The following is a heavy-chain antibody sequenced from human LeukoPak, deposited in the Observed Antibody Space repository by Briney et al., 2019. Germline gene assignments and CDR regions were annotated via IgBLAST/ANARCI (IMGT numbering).Heavy chain of an antibody. V-gene: IGHV3-9*01. J-gene: IGHJ4*02. CDR2: ISWNSGSI. Sequence: PGGSLRLSCAASGFTFDDYAMHWVRQAPGKGLEWVSGISWNSGSIGYADSVKGRFTIPRDNAKNSLYLQVNSLRAEDTALYYCAKEAPPPYSSSWFGTRYFDYWGQGTLVTVSS. CDR1: GFTFDDYA. D-gene: IGHD6-13*01. CDR3: AKEAPPPYSSSWFGTRYFDY.